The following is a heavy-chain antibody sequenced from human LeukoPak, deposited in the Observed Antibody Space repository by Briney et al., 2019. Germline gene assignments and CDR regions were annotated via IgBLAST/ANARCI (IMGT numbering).Heavy chain of an antibody. CDR2: IIPIFGIA. Sequence: ASVKVSCKASGGTFSSYAISWVRQAPGQGLEWMGRIIPIFGIANYAQKFQGRVTITADKSTSTAYMELSSLRSEDTAVYYCARDDSSGYYSTQGYCFDYWGQGTLVAVSS. CDR3: ARDDSSGYYSTQGYCFDY. J-gene: IGHJ4*02. V-gene: IGHV1-69*04. D-gene: IGHD3-22*01. CDR1: GGTFSSYA.